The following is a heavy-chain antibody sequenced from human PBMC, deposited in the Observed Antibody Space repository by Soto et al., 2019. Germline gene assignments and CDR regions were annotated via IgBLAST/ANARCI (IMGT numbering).Heavy chain of an antibody. CDR3: ARDNFPTLLFGGVKGMDV. J-gene: IGHJ6*02. CDR1: GITFSSYG. V-gene: IGHV3-33*01. CDR2: IWDDGSNK. Sequence: TGGSLRLSCAACGITFSSYGMHGVRKAPGKGLEWVAVIWDDGSNKYYADSVKGRFTISRDNSKNTLYLQMNSLRAEDTAVYYCARDNFPTLLFGGVKGMDVWGQGTTDTVSS. D-gene: IGHD3-10*01.